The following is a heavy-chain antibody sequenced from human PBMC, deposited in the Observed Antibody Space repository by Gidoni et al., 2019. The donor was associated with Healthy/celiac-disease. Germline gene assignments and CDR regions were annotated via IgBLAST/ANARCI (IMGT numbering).Heavy chain of an antibody. Sequence: QVQLQQWGAGLLKPSATLSLTCAVYGGSFSGYYWSWIRQPPGKGLEWIGEINHSGSTNYNPSLKSRVTISVDTSKNQFSLKLSSVTAADTAVYYCARGERLAGTDRSNWFDPWGQGTLVTVSS. D-gene: IGHD1-7*01. V-gene: IGHV4-34*01. CDR1: GGSFSGYY. CDR3: ARGERLAGTDRSNWFDP. J-gene: IGHJ5*02. CDR2: INHSGST.